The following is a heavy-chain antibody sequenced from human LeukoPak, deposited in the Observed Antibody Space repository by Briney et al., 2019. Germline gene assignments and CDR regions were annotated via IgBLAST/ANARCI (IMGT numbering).Heavy chain of an antibody. CDR3: ARLNPHDYVWGSYRWYFDY. CDR2: INHSGST. D-gene: IGHD3-16*02. Sequence: PSETLSLTCAVYGGSFSGYYWSWIRQPPGKGLEWIGEINHSGSTNCNPSLKSRVTISVDTSKNQFSLKLSSVTAADTAVYYCARLNPHDYVWGSYRWYFDYWGQGTLVTVSS. V-gene: IGHV4-34*01. CDR1: GGSFSGYY. J-gene: IGHJ4*02.